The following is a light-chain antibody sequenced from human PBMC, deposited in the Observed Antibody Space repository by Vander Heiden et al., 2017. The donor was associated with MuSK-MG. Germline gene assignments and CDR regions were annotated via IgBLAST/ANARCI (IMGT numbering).Light chain of an antibody. V-gene: IGKV3-15*01. J-gene: IGKJ1*01. CDR2: GAS. Sequence: ELVMTQSSATLSVSPAERATLSCKASLSGSRQLPWYPQEPVQSPRLLNYGASTRATGIPARFSGSGSGTEFTLTISSLQSEDFAVYCCQQYNNWPWTFGQGTNVEIK. CDR1: LSGSRQ. CDR3: QQYNNWPWT.